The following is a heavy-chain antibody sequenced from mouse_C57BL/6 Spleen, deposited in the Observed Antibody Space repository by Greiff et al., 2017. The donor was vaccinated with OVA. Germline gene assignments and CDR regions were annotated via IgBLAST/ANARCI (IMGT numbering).Heavy chain of an antibody. Sequence: EVQLVESGGDLVKPGGSLKLSCAASGFTFSSYGMSWVRQTPDKRLEWVATISSGGSYTYYPDSVKGRFTISRDNAKNTLYLQMSSLKSEDTAMYDCARPHITTDYAMDYWGQGTSVTVSS. CDR1: GFTFSSYG. CDR2: ISSGGSYT. J-gene: IGHJ4*01. V-gene: IGHV5-6*01. D-gene: IGHD1-1*01. CDR3: ARPHITTDYAMDY.